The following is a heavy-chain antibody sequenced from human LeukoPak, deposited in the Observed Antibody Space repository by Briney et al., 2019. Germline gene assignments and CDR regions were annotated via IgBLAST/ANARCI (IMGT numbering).Heavy chain of an antibody. CDR3: ARWSSGYYNYFDY. CDR1: GGSISSSSYY. CDR2: IYYSGST. V-gene: IGHV4-39*07. J-gene: IGHJ4*02. D-gene: IGHD3-22*01. Sequence: SETLSLTCTVSGGSISSSSYYWGWIRQPPGKGLEWIGSIYYSGSTYYNPSLKSRVTISVDTSKNQFSLKLSSVTAADTAVYYCARWSSGYYNYFDYWGRGTLVTASS.